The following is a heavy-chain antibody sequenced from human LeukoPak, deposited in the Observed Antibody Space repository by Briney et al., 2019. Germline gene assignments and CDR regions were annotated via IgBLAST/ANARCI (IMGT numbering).Heavy chain of an antibody. CDR2: ISDSGRST. D-gene: IGHD2-15*01. Sequence: GGSLRLSRSPSGFPFSRYAMHCVPPATGKGGEYVSDISDSGRSTYYADPVKGRFTISRDNSKNTLYLQMTSLRAEDTAVYFCVRGYSFGPYGMDVWGQGTTVTVSS. V-gene: IGHV3-64D*09. CDR1: GFPFSRYA. CDR3: VRGYSFGPYGMDV. J-gene: IGHJ6*02.